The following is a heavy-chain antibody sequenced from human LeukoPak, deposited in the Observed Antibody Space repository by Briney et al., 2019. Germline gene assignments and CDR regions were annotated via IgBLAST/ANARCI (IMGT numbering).Heavy chain of an antibody. Sequence: GGSLRLSCAASGFTFSTYSMNWVRQAPGKGLEWVSYISSSSSTIYYADSVKGRFTISRDNAKNSLYLQMNSLRAEDTAVYYCAKGYYDYVWGSYYFDYWGQGTLVTVSS. CDR2: ISSSSSTI. V-gene: IGHV3-48*01. CDR3: AKGYYDYVWGSYYFDY. CDR1: GFTFSTYS. D-gene: IGHD3-16*01. J-gene: IGHJ4*02.